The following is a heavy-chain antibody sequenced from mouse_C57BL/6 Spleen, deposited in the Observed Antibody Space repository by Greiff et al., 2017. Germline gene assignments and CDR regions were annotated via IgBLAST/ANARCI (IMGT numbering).Heavy chain of an antibody. Sequence: VQLQQSGPELVKPGASVKISCKASGYAFSSSWMNWVKQRPGKGLEWIGRIYPGDGDTNYNGKFKGKATLTADKSSSTAYMQLSSLTSEDSAVYFCARILSYYFDYWGQSTTLTVSS. CDR1: GYAFSSSW. CDR3: ARILSYYFDY. J-gene: IGHJ2*01. V-gene: IGHV1-82*01. D-gene: IGHD1-1*02. CDR2: IYPGDGDT.